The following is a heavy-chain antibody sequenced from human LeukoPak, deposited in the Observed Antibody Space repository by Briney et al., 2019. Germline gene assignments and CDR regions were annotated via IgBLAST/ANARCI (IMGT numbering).Heavy chain of an antibody. CDR1: GGSFSCYY. Sequence: SETLSLTCAVYGGSFSCYYLSWVRQPPRQELGWIGEINHSGSTNYNPSLKSRVTISVDTSKNQFSLKLSSVTAADTAVYYCARGSHSSSWYVDPWGQGTLVTVSS. J-gene: IGHJ5*02. V-gene: IGHV4-34*01. CDR2: INHSGST. D-gene: IGHD6-13*01. CDR3: ARGSHSSSWYVDP.